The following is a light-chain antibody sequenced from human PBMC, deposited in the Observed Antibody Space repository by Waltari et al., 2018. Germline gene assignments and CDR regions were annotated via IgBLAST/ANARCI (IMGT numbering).Light chain of an antibody. CDR2: RNN. Sequence: QSVLTQPPSSSGTPGPMVSLSSSGSNSHLGRNFLYCYQQLPGMAPKPLIYRNNPRPSGVPDRFSGSKYGTSASLAISGLRSEDEAVYYCASWDDSHYVFGPGTKVTVL. V-gene: IGLV1-47*01. J-gene: IGLJ1*01. CDR1: NSHLGRNF. CDR3: ASWDDSHYV.